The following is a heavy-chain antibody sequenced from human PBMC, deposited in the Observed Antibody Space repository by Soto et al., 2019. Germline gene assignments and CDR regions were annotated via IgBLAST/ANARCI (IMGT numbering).Heavy chain of an antibody. J-gene: IGHJ4*01. CDR2: TYYSGST. Sequence: PSETLSLTCTVSGGSISSGGYYWSWIRQHPGKCLEWIGYTYYSGSTYYNPSLKSRVTISVDTSKNQFSLKLSSVTAADTAVYYFAREDVSSSYTMNYEYWGHGTLVSVSS. CDR3: AREDVSSSYTMNYEY. D-gene: IGHD6-6*01. CDR1: GGSISSGGYY. V-gene: IGHV4-31*03.